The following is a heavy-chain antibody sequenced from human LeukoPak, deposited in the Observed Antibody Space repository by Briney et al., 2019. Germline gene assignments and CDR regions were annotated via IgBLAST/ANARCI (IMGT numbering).Heavy chain of an antibody. V-gene: IGHV3-30-3*01. CDR1: GFAFSHYA. CDR3: ARAGEDVVLGPAPVGGSPYNWFDP. D-gene: IGHD2-2*01. CDR2: ISYHGIDK. Sequence: PGGSLRLSCAASGFAFSHYAMNWVRQAPGKGLEWVAVISYHGIDKYYADSVKGRFTISRDNSKNALYLQMNSLRPEDTAVYYCARAGEDVVLGPAPVGGSPYNWFDPWGQGTLDTVSS. J-gene: IGHJ5*02.